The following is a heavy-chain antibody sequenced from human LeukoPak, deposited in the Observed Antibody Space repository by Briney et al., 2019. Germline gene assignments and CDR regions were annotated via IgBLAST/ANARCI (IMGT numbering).Heavy chain of an antibody. CDR3: ARAQRGFDP. D-gene: IGHD6-25*01. Sequence: ASVKVSFKASGYTFTIYDINWVRHATGQGLEWMGWRNPNSGNTGYAQKFQGRVTMTKNTSISTAYMELSSLRSEDTAVYYCARAQRGFDPWGQGTLVTVSS. CDR1: GYTFTIYD. CDR2: RNPNSGNT. J-gene: IGHJ5*02. V-gene: IGHV1-8*01.